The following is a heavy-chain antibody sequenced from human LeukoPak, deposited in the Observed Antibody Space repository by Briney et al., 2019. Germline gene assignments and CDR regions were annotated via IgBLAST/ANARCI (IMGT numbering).Heavy chain of an antibody. Sequence: GGSLRLSCTASGFTCSNYAMSWVRQPPGKGLKWVSAIGGSGDTTHYVHSVKGRFTISRDNSKKTVYLQMNSLRDDDTAVYFCARDNYTSSWCPFDHRGQGTLVTVSS. CDR1: GFTCSNYA. J-gene: IGHJ4*02. D-gene: IGHD6-13*01. V-gene: IGHV3-23*01. CDR2: IGGSGDTT. CDR3: ARDNYTSSWCPFDH.